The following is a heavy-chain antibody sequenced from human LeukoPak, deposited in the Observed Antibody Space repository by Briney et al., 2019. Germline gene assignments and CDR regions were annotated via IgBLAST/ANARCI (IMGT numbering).Heavy chain of an antibody. J-gene: IGHJ4*02. Sequence: GGSLRLSCAASGFTFSSYGMHWVRQAPGKGLEWVAFIRYDGSNKYYADSVKGRFTTSRDNSKNTLYLQMNSLRAEDTAVYYCANDKAAAGRNFDYWGQGTLVTVSS. D-gene: IGHD6-13*01. CDR2: IRYDGSNK. CDR1: GFTFSSYG. CDR3: ANDKAAAGRNFDY. V-gene: IGHV3-30*02.